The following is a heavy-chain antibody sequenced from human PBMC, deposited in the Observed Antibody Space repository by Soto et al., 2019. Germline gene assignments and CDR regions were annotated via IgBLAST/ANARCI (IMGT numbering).Heavy chain of an antibody. D-gene: IGHD2-15*01. CDR1: GGTFSSYA. Sequence: AASVKVSCKASGGTFSSYAISWVRQAPGQGLEWMGGIIPIFGTANYAQKFQGRVTITADESTSTAYMELSSLRSEDTAVYYCARGIVVVVAATRSDIYYYYGMDVWGQGTTVTVSS. CDR2: IIPIFGTA. J-gene: IGHJ6*02. CDR3: ARGIVVVVAATRSDIYYYYGMDV. V-gene: IGHV1-69*13.